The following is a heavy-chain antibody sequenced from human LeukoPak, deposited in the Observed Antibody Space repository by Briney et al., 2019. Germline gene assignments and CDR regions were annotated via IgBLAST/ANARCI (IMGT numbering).Heavy chain of an antibody. J-gene: IGHJ4*02. Sequence: GGSLRLSCAASGFTFSSYWMHWVRQAPGKGLVWVSRINSDGGSTSYADSVKGRFTISRDNAKNTLYLQMNSLRAEDTAVFYCARSGTPYSSSWAGIDYWGQGTLVTVSS. CDR3: ARSGTPYSSSWAGIDY. CDR2: INSDGGST. D-gene: IGHD6-13*01. V-gene: IGHV3-74*01. CDR1: GFTFSSYW.